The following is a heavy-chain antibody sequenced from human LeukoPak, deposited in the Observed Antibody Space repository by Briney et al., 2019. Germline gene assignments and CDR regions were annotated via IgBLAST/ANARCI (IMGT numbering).Heavy chain of an antibody. J-gene: IGHJ4*02. CDR3: AKDHIFGEVKPYYFDY. Sequence: PGGSLRLSCAASGFTFSSYAMSWVRQAPGKGLEWVSAISGSGGSIYYADSVKGRFTISRDNSKNTLYLQMNSLRAEDTAVYYCAKDHIFGEVKPYYFDYWGQGTLVTVSS. CDR2: ISGSGGSI. CDR1: GFTFSSYA. D-gene: IGHD3-16*01. V-gene: IGHV3-23*01.